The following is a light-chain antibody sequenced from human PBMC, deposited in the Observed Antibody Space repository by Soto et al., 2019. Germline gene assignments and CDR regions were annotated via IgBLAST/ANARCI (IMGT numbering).Light chain of an antibody. J-gene: IGKJ5*01. CDR3: QQYYRSSIT. CDR2: DAS. V-gene: IGKV1-5*01. CDR1: QSLNNY. Sequence: DIPMTQSPSTLSASVGDRVTITCRASQSLNNYLAWYQQKPGKAPKLLIYDASTLERGVPSRFSGTGSGIEFTLTISSLQPDDFATYYCQQYYRSSITFGQGTRLVIK.